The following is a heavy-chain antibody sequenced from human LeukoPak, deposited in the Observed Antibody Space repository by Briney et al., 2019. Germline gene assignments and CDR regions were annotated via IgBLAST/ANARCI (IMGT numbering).Heavy chain of an antibody. D-gene: IGHD3-10*01. Sequence: SETLSLTCTVSGYSISSGYYWGWIRQPPGKGLEWIGSIYYSGTTYYNPSLKSRVTISVDMSKNQFSLKLSSVTAADTALYYCAKHYMGSYYNHGLDYWGQGTLVTVSS. CDR2: IYYSGTT. CDR1: GYSISSGYY. V-gene: IGHV4-38-2*02. CDR3: AKHYMGSYYNHGLDY. J-gene: IGHJ4*02.